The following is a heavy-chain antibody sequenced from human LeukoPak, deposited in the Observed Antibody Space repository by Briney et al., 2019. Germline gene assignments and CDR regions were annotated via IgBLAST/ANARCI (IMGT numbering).Heavy chain of an antibody. J-gene: IGHJ4*02. Sequence: HPGGSLRLSCAASGFTFSSYSMNWVRQAPGKGLEWVANMNPDGSQRNYVGSVKGRFTISRDSANNSVYLQMNSLRAEDTAFYYCARDSPRGRFDSWGQGTLVTVSS. V-gene: IGHV3-7*01. CDR1: GFTFSSYS. CDR2: MNPDGSQR. CDR3: ARDSPRGRFDS.